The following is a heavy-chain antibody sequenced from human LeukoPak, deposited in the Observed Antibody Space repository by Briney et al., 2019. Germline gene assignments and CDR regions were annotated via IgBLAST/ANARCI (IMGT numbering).Heavy chain of an antibody. Sequence: SGTLSLTCIVSGGSIISYYWSWIRQPPGKGLEWIGYIYYSGSTNYNPSLKSRVTISVDTSKNQFSLKLSSVTAADTAVYYCAREVITGHFDPWGQGTLVTVSS. CDR3: AREVITGHFDP. V-gene: IGHV4-59*01. CDR1: GGSIISYY. D-gene: IGHD1-20*01. J-gene: IGHJ5*02. CDR2: IYYSGST.